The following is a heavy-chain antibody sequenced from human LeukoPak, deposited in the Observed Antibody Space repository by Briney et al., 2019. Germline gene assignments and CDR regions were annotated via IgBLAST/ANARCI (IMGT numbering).Heavy chain of an antibody. Sequence: SETLSLTCTVSGGSISTYYWSWIRQPPGKGLEWIGYIHYSGSTKYSPSLKSRVIISVDTSKNQFSLKLSSVTAADTAVYYCARHIYGAGFDYWGQGTLVTVSS. CDR1: GGSISTYY. D-gene: IGHD4-17*01. CDR3: ARHIYGAGFDY. J-gene: IGHJ4*02. V-gene: IGHV4-59*08. CDR2: IHYSGST.